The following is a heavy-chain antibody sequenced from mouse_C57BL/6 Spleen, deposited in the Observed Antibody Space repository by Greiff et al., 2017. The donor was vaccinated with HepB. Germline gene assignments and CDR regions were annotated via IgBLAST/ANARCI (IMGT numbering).Heavy chain of an antibody. Sequence: EVKLMESGGGLVKPGGSLKLSCAASGFPFSDYGMHWVRQAPEKGLEWVAYISSGSSTIYYADTVKGRFTISRDNAKNTLFLQMTSLRSEDTAMYYCARHSHFAYWGQGTLVTVSA. CDR3: ARHSHFAY. CDR1: GFPFSDYG. CDR2: ISSGSSTI. V-gene: IGHV5-17*01. J-gene: IGHJ3*01.